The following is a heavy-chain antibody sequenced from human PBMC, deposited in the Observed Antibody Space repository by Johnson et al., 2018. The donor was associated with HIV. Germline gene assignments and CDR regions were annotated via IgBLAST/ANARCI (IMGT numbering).Heavy chain of an antibody. Sequence: VQLVESGGGLVQPGGSLRLSCAASGFTFRTYWMTWVRQAPGKGLEWVASIRQDGSEKYHVDSVKGRFTISRDNSKNTLYLQMNSLRAEDTAVYYCARGMVVAATKAFDIWGQGTMVTVSS. CDR1: GFTFRTYW. J-gene: IGHJ3*02. CDR2: IRQDGSEK. CDR3: ARGMVVAATKAFDI. V-gene: IGHV3-7*02. D-gene: IGHD2-15*01.